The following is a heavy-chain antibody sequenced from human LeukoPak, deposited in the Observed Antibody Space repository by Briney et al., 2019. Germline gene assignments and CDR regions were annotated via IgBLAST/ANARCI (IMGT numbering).Heavy chain of an antibody. D-gene: IGHD4-11*01. CDR1: GGSISSSSYY. CDR3: ARATLTTFDY. V-gene: IGHV4-39*01. CDR2: IYYSGST. J-gene: IGHJ4*02. Sequence: PSETLSLTCTVSGGSISSSSYYWGWIRQPPGKGLEWIGSIYYSGSTYYNPSLKSRVTISVDTSKNQFSLKLNSVTAADTAVYYCARATLTTFDYWGQGTLVTVSS.